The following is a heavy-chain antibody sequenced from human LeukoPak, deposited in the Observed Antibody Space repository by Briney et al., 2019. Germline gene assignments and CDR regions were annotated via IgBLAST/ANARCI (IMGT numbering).Heavy chain of an antibody. V-gene: IGHV3-23*01. CDR1: GFTFSSYS. Sequence: GGSLRLSCAASGFTFSSYSMSWVRQPPGKGLEWVSVISGGGGTTYYGDSVKGRFTISRDNSKNTLFLQMNSLRVEDTATYYCVKGATVTTRPNFDYWGQGTVVTVSS. D-gene: IGHD4-17*01. CDR2: ISGGGGTT. CDR3: VKGATVTTRPNFDY. J-gene: IGHJ4*02.